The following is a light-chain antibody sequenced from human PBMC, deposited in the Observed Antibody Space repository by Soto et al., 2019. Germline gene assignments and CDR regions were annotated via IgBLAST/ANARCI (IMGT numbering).Light chain of an antibody. CDR1: EGISSF. CDR2: GTS. Sequence: DIQMTQSPSSLSVSVGDKVTITCRASEGISSFLNWYQQKPGKAPKLLIFGTSNLHFGVPSRFSGSGSVTDFTLTISSLQPEDFATYDCQQSYITPPITFGQGTRLE. CDR3: QQSYITPPIT. V-gene: IGKV1-39*01. J-gene: IGKJ5*01.